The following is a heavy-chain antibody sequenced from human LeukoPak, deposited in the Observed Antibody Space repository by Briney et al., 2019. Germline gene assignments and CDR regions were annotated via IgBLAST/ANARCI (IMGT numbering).Heavy chain of an antibody. V-gene: IGHV1-2*02. CDR3: ARSYCSSTSCYWSYYYYGMDV. J-gene: IGHJ6*02. Sequence: ASVKVSCKASGYTFTAYYMHWVRQAPGQGLEWMGWINPNSGGTNSSQKFQDRVTLTRDTSISTAYMELRSLRSDDTAVYYCARSYCSSTSCYWSYYYYGMDVWGQGTTVTVSS. CDR1: GYTFTAYY. D-gene: IGHD2-2*01. CDR2: INPNSGGT.